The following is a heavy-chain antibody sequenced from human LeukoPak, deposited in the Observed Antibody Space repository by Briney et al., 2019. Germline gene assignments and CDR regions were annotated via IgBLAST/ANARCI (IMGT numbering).Heavy chain of an antibody. CDR2: INHSGST. CDR3: ARGRLTRYGYSYGYYFDC. D-gene: IGHD5-18*01. V-gene: IGHV4-34*01. Sequence: SETLSLTCAVYGGSFSGYYWSWIRQPPGKGLEWIGEINHSGSTNYNPSLKSRVTISVDTSKNQFSLKLSSVTAADTAVYYCARGRLTRYGYSYGYYFDCWGQGTLVTVSS. J-gene: IGHJ4*02. CDR1: GGSFSGYY.